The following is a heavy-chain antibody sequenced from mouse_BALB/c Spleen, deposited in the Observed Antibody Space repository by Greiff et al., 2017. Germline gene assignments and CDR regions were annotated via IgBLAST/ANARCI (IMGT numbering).Heavy chain of an antibody. CDR3: ARETTVVADAMDY. Sequence: EVQLQESGPGLVKPSQSLSLTCSVTGYSITSGYYWNWIRQFPGNKLEWMGYISYDGSNNYNPSLKNRISITRDTSKNQFFLKLNSVTTEDTATYYCARETTVVADAMDYWGQGTSVTGSS. V-gene: IGHV3-6*02. D-gene: IGHD1-1*01. CDR2: ISYDGSN. J-gene: IGHJ4*01. CDR1: GYSITSGYY.